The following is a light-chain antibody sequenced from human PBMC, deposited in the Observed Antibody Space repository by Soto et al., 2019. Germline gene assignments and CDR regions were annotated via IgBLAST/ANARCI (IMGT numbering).Light chain of an antibody. CDR1: QSISSN. Sequence: EIVLTQSTATLSLSPGERATLSCRASQSISSNLAWYQQKPGQAPTLLISDASYSATGIPARISSRGSGTDFTLTISSREPEDYAVDYCQQRNSGPLTFGGGTNVEIK. CDR3: QQRNSGPLT. J-gene: IGKJ4*01. V-gene: IGKV3-11*01. CDR2: DAS.